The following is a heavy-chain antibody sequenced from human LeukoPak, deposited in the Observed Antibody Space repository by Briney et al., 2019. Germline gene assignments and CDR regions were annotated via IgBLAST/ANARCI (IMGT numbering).Heavy chain of an antibody. D-gene: IGHD6-6*01. V-gene: IGHV4-59*11. J-gene: IGHJ5*02. CDR2: IYYSGST. CDR1: GGSISSHY. CDR3: ARDRQLGNWFDT. Sequence: PSETLSLTCTVSGGSISSHYWSWIRQPPGKGLEWIGYIYYSGSTNYNPSLKSRVTISVDTYKNQFSLKLSSVTAADTAVYYCARDRQLGNWFDTWGQGTLVTVSS.